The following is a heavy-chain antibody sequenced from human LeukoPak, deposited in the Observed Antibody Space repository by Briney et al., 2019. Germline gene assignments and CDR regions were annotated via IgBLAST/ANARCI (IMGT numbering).Heavy chain of an antibody. D-gene: IGHD2-15*01. V-gene: IGHV3-23*01. J-gene: IGHJ3*02. CDR2: ISSSGGST. Sequence: GESLRLSCRASTFTFSSYGMSWVRQAPGQGLEWVSAISSSGGSTYYADSVKGRFTIARDNSKNSLYLQMNSLRAEDTAVYYCAKDGYCSAGSCFSANDAFDIWGQGTMVTVSS. CDR1: TFTFSSYG. CDR3: AKDGYCSAGSCFSANDAFDI.